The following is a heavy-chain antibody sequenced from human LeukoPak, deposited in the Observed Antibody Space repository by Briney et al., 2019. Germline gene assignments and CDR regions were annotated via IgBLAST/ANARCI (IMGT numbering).Heavy chain of an antibody. V-gene: IGHV3-66*01. CDR1: GFTFDDYA. D-gene: IGHD4-17*01. CDR3: ARESQDYGFDY. J-gene: IGHJ4*02. Sequence: GGSLRLSCAASGFTFDDYAMHWVRQAPGKGLEWVSVIYSGGSTYYADSVKGRFTISRDNSKNTLYLQMNSLRAEDTAVYYCARESQDYGFDYWGQGTLVTVSS. CDR2: IYSGGST.